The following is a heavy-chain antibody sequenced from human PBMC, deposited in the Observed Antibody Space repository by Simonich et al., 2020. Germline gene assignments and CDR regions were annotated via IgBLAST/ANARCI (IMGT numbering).Heavy chain of an antibody. CDR1: GFTFSSYW. V-gene: IGHV3-74*01. D-gene: IGHD4-4*01. CDR2: INSDGSSK. J-gene: IGHJ3*02. CDR3: ARDYSNYDAFDI. Sequence: EVQLVESGGGLVQPGGSLRLSCAASGFTFSSYWMHWVRQAPGKGLGLVSRINSDGSSKSYADSVKGRFTISRDNAKNTLYLQMNSLRAEDTAVYYCARDYSNYDAFDIWGQGTMVTVSS.